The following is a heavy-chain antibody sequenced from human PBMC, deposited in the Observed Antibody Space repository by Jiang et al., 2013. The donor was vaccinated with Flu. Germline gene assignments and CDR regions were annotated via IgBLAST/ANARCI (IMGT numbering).Heavy chain of an antibody. V-gene: IGHV4-39*01. CDR1: GGSISSSSYY. Sequence: GPGLVKPSQTLSLTCAVSGGSISSSSYYWGWIRQPPGKGLEWIGSIYYSGSTYYNPSLKSRVTISVDTSKNQFSLKLSSVTAADTAVYYCASRYCGGDCLKPTQDYWGQGTLVTVSS. CDR2: IYYSGST. D-gene: IGHD2-21*02. CDR3: ASRYCGGDCLKPTQDY. J-gene: IGHJ4*02.